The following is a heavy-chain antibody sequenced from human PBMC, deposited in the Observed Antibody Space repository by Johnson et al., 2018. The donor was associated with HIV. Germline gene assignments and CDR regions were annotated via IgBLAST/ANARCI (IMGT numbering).Heavy chain of an antibody. Sequence: EQLVESGGGLVQPGGSQRLSCAASGFTVGSNYMNWVRPAPGKGLEWVSVIYSGGTTYYADSVKGRFIISRDSSKNTLYLQMDRLRAEDTAQYYCARDQTYSFDIWGQGTMVTVSS. J-gene: IGHJ3*02. CDR1: GFTVGSNY. D-gene: IGHD3-10*01. CDR3: ARDQTYSFDI. V-gene: IGHV3-66*01. CDR2: IYSGGTT.